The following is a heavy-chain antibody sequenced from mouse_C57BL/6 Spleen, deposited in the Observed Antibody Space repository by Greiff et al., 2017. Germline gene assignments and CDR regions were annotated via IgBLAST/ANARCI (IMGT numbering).Heavy chain of an antibody. Sequence: VQLQESGPELVKPGASVKISCKASGYAFSSSWMNWVKQRPGKGLEWIGRIYPGDGDTNYNGKFKGKATLTADKYSSTAYMQLSSLTSEDSAVYFCARDWYYAMDYWGQGTSVTVSS. CDR2: IYPGDGDT. J-gene: IGHJ4*01. D-gene: IGHD4-1*01. CDR1: GYAFSSSW. V-gene: IGHV1-82*01. CDR3: ARDWYYAMDY.